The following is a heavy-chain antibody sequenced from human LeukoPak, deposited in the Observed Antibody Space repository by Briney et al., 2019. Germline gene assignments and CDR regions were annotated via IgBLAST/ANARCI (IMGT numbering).Heavy chain of an antibody. J-gene: IGHJ4*02. CDR2: INHSGST. V-gene: IGHV4-34*01. Sequence: PSETLSLTCAVYGGSFSGYYWSWIRQPPGKGLEWIGEINHSGSTNYNPSLKSRVTISVDTSKNQFSLKLSSVTAADTAVYYCARGRLRAGADYWGQGTLVTVSS. CDR3: ARGRLRAGADY. CDR1: GGSFSGYY. D-gene: IGHD5/OR15-5a*01.